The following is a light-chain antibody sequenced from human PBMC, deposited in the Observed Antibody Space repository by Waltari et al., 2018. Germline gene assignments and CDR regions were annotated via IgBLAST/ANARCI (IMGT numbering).Light chain of an antibody. V-gene: IGKV1-33*01. J-gene: IGKJ5*01. CDR1: QDMSNY. CDR2: EAS. CDR3: QQYDNLLSIT. Sequence: DIQMTQSPSSLSASVGDRVTITCQASQDMSNYLNWYQQKPGKAPKLLIYEASNLETGVPSRCSGSGSGTDFTFTISSLQPEDIATYYCQQYDNLLSITFGQGTRLEIK.